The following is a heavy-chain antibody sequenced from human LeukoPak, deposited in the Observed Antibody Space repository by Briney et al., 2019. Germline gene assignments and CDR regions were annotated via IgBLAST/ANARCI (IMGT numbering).Heavy chain of an antibody. V-gene: IGHV4-30-4*01. J-gene: IGHJ4*02. CDR3: ARVDGSGSYYNGAFDY. CDR1: GGSISSGDYY. Sequence: SETLSPTCTVSGGSISSGDYYWSWIRQPTGKGLEWIGYIYYSGSTYYNPSLKSRVTISVDTSKNQFSLKLSSVTAADTAVYYCARVDGSGSYYNGAFDYWGQGTLVTVSS. CDR2: IYYSGST. D-gene: IGHD3-10*01.